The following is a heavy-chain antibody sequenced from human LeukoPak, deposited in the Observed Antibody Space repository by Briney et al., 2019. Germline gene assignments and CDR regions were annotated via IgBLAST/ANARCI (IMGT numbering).Heavy chain of an antibody. CDR2: IFYSGTT. CDR3: ARGSSWYDY. J-gene: IGHJ4*02. CDR1: GGSISSSGYY. D-gene: IGHD6-13*01. V-gene: IGHV4-39*07. Sequence: NSSETLSLTCTVSGGSISSSGYYWGWIRQPPGKGLEWIGSIFYSGTTNYNPSLKSRVTISVDTSKDQFSLKLNSVTAADTAVYYCARGSSWYDYWGQGTLVTVSS.